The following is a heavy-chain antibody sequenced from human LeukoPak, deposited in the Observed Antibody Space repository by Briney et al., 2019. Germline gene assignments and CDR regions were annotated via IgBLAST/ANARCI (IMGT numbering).Heavy chain of an antibody. V-gene: IGHV3-23*01. Sequence: GGSLRLSCAASGFIFKHHAMSWVSPAPGKGLEWVSATSGSGGTKFYADSVKGRFTSSRDNSKDTLYLQMNSLRAEDTAIYYCAKFPSYDSSGHDGFDVWGQGARVTVSS. D-gene: IGHD3-22*01. CDR2: TSGSGGTK. CDR3: AKFPSYDSSGHDGFDV. CDR1: GFIFKHHA. J-gene: IGHJ3*01.